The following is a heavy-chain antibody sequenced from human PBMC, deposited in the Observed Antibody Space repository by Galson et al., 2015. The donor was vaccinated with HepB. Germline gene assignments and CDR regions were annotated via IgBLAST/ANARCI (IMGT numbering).Heavy chain of an antibody. V-gene: IGHV1-2*02. J-gene: IGHJ3*01. CDR2: IDPGSAGA. CDR1: GYIFTGSY. D-gene: IGHD2-15*01. Sequence: SVKVSCKASGYIFTGSYLHWVRQAPGQGLEWMGWIDPGSAGAKYAAKFQGRVTLTRDTSITTAYMDLNRLTSDDTAVYYCARGAANLYAFDLWGQGTMVTVSS. CDR3: ARGAANLYAFDL.